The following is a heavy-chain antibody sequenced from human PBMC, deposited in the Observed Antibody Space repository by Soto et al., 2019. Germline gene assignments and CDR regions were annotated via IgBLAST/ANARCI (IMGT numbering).Heavy chain of an antibody. CDR3: AHPRGYGVFDAYDI. V-gene: IGHV3-23*01. CDR2: ISGSGDNT. D-gene: IGHD4-17*01. CDR1: GFTFSTYA. Sequence: GGSLRLSCAASGFTFSTYAMSWVRQAPGKGLEWVSAISGSGDNTYSADSVRGRFTISRDNSINTLYLQMNNLGNEDTAVYYCAHPRGYGVFDAYDIWGQGTMGTV. J-gene: IGHJ3*02.